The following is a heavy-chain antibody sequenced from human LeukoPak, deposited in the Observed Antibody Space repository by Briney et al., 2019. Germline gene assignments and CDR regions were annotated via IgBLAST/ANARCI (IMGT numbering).Heavy chain of an antibody. V-gene: IGHV3-43D*03. CDR3: AKSRGDYDHYYYYYMDV. Sequence: GGSLRLSCAASGFTFDDYAMHWVRQAPGKGLEWVSLISWDGGSTYYADSVKGRFTISRDNSKNSLYLQMNSLRAEDTALYYCAKSRGDYDHYYYYYMDVWGKGTTVTVSS. CDR1: GFTFDDYA. D-gene: IGHD4-17*01. CDR2: ISWDGGST. J-gene: IGHJ6*03.